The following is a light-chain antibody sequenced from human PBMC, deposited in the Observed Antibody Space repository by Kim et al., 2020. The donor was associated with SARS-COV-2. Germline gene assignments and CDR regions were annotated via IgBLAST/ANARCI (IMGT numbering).Light chain of an antibody. CDR3: QPRSKWPLT. J-gene: IGKJ5*01. V-gene: IGKV3-11*01. Sequence: LSPGKRLTPSWRCSQSFSRFLTWFPQKPGQAPRLLLYYATTRATGIPGRFSGSGSGTDFTLTISSLEPGDFALYYCQPRSKWPLTFSQRTRLEIK. CDR1: QSFSRF. CDR2: YAT.